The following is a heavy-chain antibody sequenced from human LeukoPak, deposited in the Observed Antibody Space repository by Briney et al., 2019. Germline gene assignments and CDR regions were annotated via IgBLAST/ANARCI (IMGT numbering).Heavy chain of an antibody. CDR1: GGSFSGYY. V-gene: IGHV4-34*01. CDR2: INHSGST. J-gene: IGHJ3*01. Sequence: PSETLSLTCAVYGGSFSGYYWSWIRQPPGKGLEWIGEINHSGSTNYNPSLKSRVTISVDTSKNQFSLKLSSVTAADTAVYYCARKDAVSSDDAFDLWGQGKMVTVS. CDR3: ARKDAVSSDDAFDL. D-gene: IGHD6-19*01.